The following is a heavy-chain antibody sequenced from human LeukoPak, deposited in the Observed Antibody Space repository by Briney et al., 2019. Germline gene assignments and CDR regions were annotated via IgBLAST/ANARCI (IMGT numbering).Heavy chain of an antibody. V-gene: IGHV4-61*01. D-gene: IGHD5-18*01. Sequence: PSETLSLTCTVSGDPVSGISFYWSWIRQPLGKGLEWIGYIYYSGSTNYNPSLKSRVTVSVDTSKNQFSLKLSSVTAADTAVYYCARGGIQLWTPGYWGQGTLVTVSS. J-gene: IGHJ4*02. CDR2: IYYSGST. CDR3: ARGGIQLWTPGY. CDR1: GDPVSGISFY.